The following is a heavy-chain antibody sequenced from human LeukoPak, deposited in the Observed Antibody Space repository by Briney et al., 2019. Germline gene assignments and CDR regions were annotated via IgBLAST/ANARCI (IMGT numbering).Heavy chain of an antibody. D-gene: IGHD6-13*01. CDR3: ASNSYSNSLASYY. Sequence: PSETLSLTCTVSGGSIHSGSYYWSWIRQPAGKGLEWIGRIYTSGSSNYNPSLKSRVTLSIDTSKSQFSLKLSSVTAADTAVYYCASNSYSNSLASYYWGQGTLVTVSS. J-gene: IGHJ4*02. CDR2: IYTSGSS. V-gene: IGHV4-61*02. CDR1: GGSIHSGSYY.